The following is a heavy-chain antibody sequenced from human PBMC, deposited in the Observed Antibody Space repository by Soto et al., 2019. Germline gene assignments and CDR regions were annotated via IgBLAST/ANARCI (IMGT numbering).Heavy chain of an antibody. J-gene: IGHJ6*02. CDR2: MNPNSGNT. CDR3: ARRKDSIGYYYAMDF. Sequence: GASVKVSCKASGYTFTSYDINWVRQATGQGLEWMGWMNPNSGNTGYVQKFQGRVNMTRNTSISKADIELSSLRSADTAAYYCARRKDSIGYYYAMDFWGQGTTVTVSS. V-gene: IGHV1-8*01. CDR1: GYTFTSYD.